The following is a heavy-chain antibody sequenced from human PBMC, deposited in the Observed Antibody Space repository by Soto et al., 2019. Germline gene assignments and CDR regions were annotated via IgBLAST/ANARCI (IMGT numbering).Heavy chain of an antibody. Sequence: SLRLSCAASGFTFSSYAMHWVRQAPGKGLEWVAVISYDGSNKYYADSVKGRFTISRDNSKNTLYLQMNSLRAEDTAVYYCARDSLVGATVLWYWGQGTLVTVSS. CDR1: GFTFSSYA. D-gene: IGHD1-26*01. CDR3: ARDSLVGATVLWY. J-gene: IGHJ4*02. V-gene: IGHV3-30-3*01. CDR2: ISYDGSNK.